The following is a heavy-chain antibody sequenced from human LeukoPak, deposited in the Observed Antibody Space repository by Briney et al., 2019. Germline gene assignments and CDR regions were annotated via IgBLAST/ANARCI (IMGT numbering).Heavy chain of an antibody. D-gene: IGHD5-12*01. CDR1: GFTFSSYS. J-gene: IGHJ6*02. Sequence: GGSLRLSCAASGFTFSSYSMNWVRQAPGKGLEWVSSISSSSSYIYYADSVKGRFTISRDNAKNSLYLQMNSLRAEDTAVYYCARDLRGGYIKLTYYYYGMDVWGQGTTVTVSS. V-gene: IGHV3-21*01. CDR3: ARDLRGGYIKLTYYYYGMDV. CDR2: ISSSSSYI.